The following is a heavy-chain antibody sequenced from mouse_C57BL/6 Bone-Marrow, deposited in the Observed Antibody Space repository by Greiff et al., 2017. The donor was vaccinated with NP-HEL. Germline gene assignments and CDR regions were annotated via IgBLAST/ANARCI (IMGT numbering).Heavy chain of an antibody. CDR2: LDPANGDT. J-gene: IGHJ2*01. CDR3: ARWKYYGCGCNFDY. CDR1: GYTFTSYC. V-gene: IGHV1-52*01. Sequence: QVHLQQPGAELVRPGSSVKLSCKASGYTFTSYCMHWVKQRPVQGLEWIGKLDPANGDTDYTKKFKGKATLTADTSSNTAYMQLSSLTSEDSAVNDVARWKYYGCGCNFDYWGQGTTLTVSS. D-gene: IGHD1-1*01.